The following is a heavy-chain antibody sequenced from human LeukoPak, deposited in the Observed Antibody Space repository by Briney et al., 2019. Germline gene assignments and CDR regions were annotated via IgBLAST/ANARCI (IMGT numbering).Heavy chain of an antibody. D-gene: IGHD1-26*01. CDR3: AKDRVGATLYFDC. V-gene: IGHV3-30*02. Sequence: PGGSLRLSCAASGFTFSSYDMHWVRQAPGKGLEWVAFIRSDGSNKYYADSVKGRFTVSRDNSKNTLYLQMNSLRAEDTAVYYCAKDRVGATLYFDCWGQGTLVTVSS. J-gene: IGHJ4*02. CDR2: IRSDGSNK. CDR1: GFTFSSYD.